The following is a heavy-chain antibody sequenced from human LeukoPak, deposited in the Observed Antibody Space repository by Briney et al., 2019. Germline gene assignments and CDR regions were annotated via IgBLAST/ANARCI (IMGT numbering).Heavy chain of an antibody. J-gene: IGHJ5*02. CDR3: ARASQWLGSRWFDP. D-gene: IGHD6-19*01. Sequence: SQTLSLTCAISGGSISSGGYSWSWIRQPPGKGLEWIGYIYHSGSTYYNPSLKSRVTISVDRSKNQFSLKLSSVTAADTAVYYCARASQWLGSRWFDPWGQGTLVTVSS. CDR2: IYHSGST. CDR1: GGSISSGGYS. V-gene: IGHV4-30-2*01.